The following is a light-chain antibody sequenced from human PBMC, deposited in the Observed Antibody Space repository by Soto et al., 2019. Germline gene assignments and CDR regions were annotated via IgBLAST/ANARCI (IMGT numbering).Light chain of an antibody. CDR3: QQYESYSPWT. CDR1: QSISSW. J-gene: IGKJ1*01. CDR2: DAS. Sequence: DIQMTQSPSALSASVGDRATITCRASQSISSWLAWYQQKPGKAPKLLIYDASTLQSGVPSRYSGSGSGTEFTLTISNLQPEDFSAYYCQQYESYSPWTFGQGTKVDIK. V-gene: IGKV1-5*01.